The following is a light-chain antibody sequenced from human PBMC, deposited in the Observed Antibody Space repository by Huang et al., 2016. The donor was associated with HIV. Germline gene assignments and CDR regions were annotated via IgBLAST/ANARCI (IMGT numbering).Light chain of an antibody. CDR3: QQYNNWPPA. CDR2: GAS. J-gene: IGKJ1*01. CDR1: RSLSST. Sequence: EIVMTQSPVTLSVSPGERATLSCRASRSLSSTLAWYQQKLGQAPRLLIYGASTRATGIPARFSGTGSGTEFTLTISGLQSEDFAVYYCQQYNNWPPAFGQGTKVEIK. V-gene: IGKV3-15*01.